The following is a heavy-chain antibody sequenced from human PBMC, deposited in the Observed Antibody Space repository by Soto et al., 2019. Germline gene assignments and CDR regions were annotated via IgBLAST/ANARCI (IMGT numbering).Heavy chain of an antibody. J-gene: IGHJ4*02. D-gene: IGHD1-1*01. CDR2: IYYSGTT. CDR3: ARGVPYITTTDILYYFDS. V-gene: IGHV4-30-4*01. Sequence: SETLSLTCTVSGGPISGADLYWSWIRQSPGKGLEWIGYIYYSGTTFYNPSLKSRLTISVDTSKSQFSLKLTSVTAADTAVFYCARGVPYITTTDILYYFDSWGQGIQVTVSS. CDR1: GGPISGADLY.